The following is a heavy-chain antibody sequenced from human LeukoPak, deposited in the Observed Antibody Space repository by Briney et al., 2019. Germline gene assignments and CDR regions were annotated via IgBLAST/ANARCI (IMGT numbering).Heavy chain of an antibody. V-gene: IGHV4-39*07. D-gene: IGHD3-9*01. CDR1: GGSTNSSSYY. J-gene: IGHJ4*02. CDR3: ARGHLTGSTYYFDY. Sequence: SETLSLTCTVSGGSTNSSSYYWGWIRQPPGKGLEWIGSIYYSGSTYYNPSLNSRVTISVDTSKNQFSLKLSSVTAADTAVYYCARGHLTGSTYYFDYWGQGTLVTVSS. CDR2: IYYSGST.